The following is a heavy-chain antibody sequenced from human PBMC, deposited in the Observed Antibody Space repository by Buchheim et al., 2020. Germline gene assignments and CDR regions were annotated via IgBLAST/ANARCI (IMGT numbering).Heavy chain of an antibody. V-gene: IGHV1-46*01. CDR1: GYTFTNYY. J-gene: IGHJ4*02. D-gene: IGHD3-22*01. CDR2: IDPSGGTT. Sequence: QVQVVQSGAEVKKPGASVKVSCKASGYTFTNYYIHWVRQAPGQGLEWMGMIDPSGGTTRYAQQLQGRVTMTRDTSTSHVYMELSSLRSEDTAVYYCARDGVRDNSGYPDYWGQGTL. CDR3: ARDGVRDNSGYPDY.